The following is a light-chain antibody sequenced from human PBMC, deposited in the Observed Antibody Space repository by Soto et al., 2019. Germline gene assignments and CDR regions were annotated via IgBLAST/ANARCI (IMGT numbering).Light chain of an antibody. CDR2: GAS. CDR1: QSVSSSY. J-gene: IGKJ1*01. Sequence: ESVLTQSPGTLSLSPGERATLSCRASQSVSSSYFAWYQQKPGQAPRLLIYGASSRATVIPDRFSGSGSGTDFTLTISRLEPEDFAVYYCQQYGSSPPRTFGQGTKVEIK. V-gene: IGKV3-20*01. CDR3: QQYGSSPPRT.